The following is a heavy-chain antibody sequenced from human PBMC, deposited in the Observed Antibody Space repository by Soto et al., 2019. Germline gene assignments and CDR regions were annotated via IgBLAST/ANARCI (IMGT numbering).Heavy chain of an antibody. V-gene: IGHV3-33*01. D-gene: IGHD3-22*01. CDR1: GFTFSSYG. CDR2: IWYDGSNK. CDR3: ARETRDSSGYYYRGVDY. Sequence: QVQLVESGGGVVQPGRSLRLSCAASGFTFSSYGMHWVRQAPGKGLEWVAVIWYDGSNKYYADSVKGRFTISRDNSKNTLYLQMNSLRAEDTAVYYCARETRDSSGYYYRGVDYWGQGTLVTVSS. J-gene: IGHJ4*02.